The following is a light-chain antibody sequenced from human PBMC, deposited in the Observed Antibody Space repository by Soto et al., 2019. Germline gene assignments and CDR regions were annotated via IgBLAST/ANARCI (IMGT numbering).Light chain of an antibody. V-gene: IGKV2-28*01. CDR2: LGS. Sequence: DIVMTQSPVSLPVTPGEAASLSFMSSQSLLHSDGFIYLDWYLQKPGQSPQLLIYLGSYRASGVPDRFSGSGSGTDFTLTISRVEAEDVGVYFCMQALQTPAFGQGTRLEIK. CDR3: MQALQTPA. CDR1: QSLLHSDGFIY. J-gene: IGKJ5*01.